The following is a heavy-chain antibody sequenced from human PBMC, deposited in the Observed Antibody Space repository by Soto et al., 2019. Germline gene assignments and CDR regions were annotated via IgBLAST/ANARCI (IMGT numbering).Heavy chain of an antibody. CDR1: GFTFSSFD. CDR3: ARDPFSGYDRGYFDH. CDR2: ISKSSSTE. J-gene: IGHJ4*02. D-gene: IGHD5-12*01. Sequence: VQLVESGGTLVQPGGSLRLSCAASGFTFSSFDMNWVRQAPGKGLEWVSYISKSSSTEYYADSVKGRFTISRDNAKNSLYLQLNSLRDDDTAVYFCARDPFSGYDRGYFDHWGQGTLVTVSS. V-gene: IGHV3-48*02.